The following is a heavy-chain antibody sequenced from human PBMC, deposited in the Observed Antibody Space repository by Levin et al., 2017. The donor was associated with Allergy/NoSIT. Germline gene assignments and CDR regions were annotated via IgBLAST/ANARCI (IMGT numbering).Heavy chain of an antibody. CDR1: GFTFSSYS. CDR2: ISSSSSYI. CDR3: ARDSGPAYYYDSSGYYYRY. D-gene: IGHD3-22*01. V-gene: IGHV3-21*01. J-gene: IGHJ4*02. Sequence: GESLKISCAASGFTFSSYSMNWVRQAPGKGLEWVSSISSSSSYIYYADSVKGRFTISRDNAKNSLYLQMNSLRAEDTAVYYCARDSGPAYYYDSSGYYYRYWGQGTLVTVSS.